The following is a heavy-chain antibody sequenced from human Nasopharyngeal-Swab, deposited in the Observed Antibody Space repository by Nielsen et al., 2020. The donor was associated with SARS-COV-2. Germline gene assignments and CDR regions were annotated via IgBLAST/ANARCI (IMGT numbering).Heavy chain of an antibody. Sequence: GSLRLSCAVYRGSFSGYYWSWIRQPPGKGLEWIGEINHSGSTNYNPSLKSRVTISVDTSKNQFSLKLSSVTAADTAVYYCARGVRLTRITMVRGPIESVYGMDVWGQGTTVTVSS. D-gene: IGHD3-10*01. CDR3: ARGVRLTRITMVRGPIESVYGMDV. CDR2: INHSGST. CDR1: RGSFSGYY. V-gene: IGHV4-34*01. J-gene: IGHJ6*02.